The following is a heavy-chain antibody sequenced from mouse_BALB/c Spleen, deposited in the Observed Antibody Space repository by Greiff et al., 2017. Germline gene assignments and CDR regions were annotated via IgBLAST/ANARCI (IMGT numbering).Heavy chain of an antibody. Sequence: EVHLVESGGGLVKLGGSLKLSCAASGFTFSSYYMSWVRQTPEKRLELVAAINSNGGSTYYPDTVKGRFTISRDNAKNTLYLQMSSLKSEDTALYYCARHYYGSSHFDYWGQGTTLTVSS. CDR1: GFTFSSYY. CDR2: INSNGGST. J-gene: IGHJ2*01. V-gene: IGHV5-6-2*01. D-gene: IGHD1-1*01. CDR3: ARHYYGSSHFDY.